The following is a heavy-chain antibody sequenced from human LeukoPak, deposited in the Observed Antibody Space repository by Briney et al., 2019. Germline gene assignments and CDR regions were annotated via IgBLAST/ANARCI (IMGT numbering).Heavy chain of an antibody. V-gene: IGHV4-39*02. J-gene: IGHJ4*02. D-gene: IGHD6-19*01. CDR1: DVSISSNSYY. CDR3: ARESSGFDY. Sequence: SETLSLTCTVSDVSISSNSYYWGWIRQPPGKGLEWIGSIYYRGSTYYNPSLKSRVTISGDTSKNQFSLKLSSVTAADTAVYYCARESSGFDYWGQGTLVTVSS. CDR2: IYYRGST.